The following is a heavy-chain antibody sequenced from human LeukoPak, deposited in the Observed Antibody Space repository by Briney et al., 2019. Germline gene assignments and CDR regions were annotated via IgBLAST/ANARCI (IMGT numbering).Heavy chain of an antibody. CDR3: ARLRGYTSSRTHNYYYYYYMDV. CDR2: IYYSDST. Sequence: PSETLSLTCTVSGDSINISNYCWGWIRQPPGKGLDLIAIIYYSDSTYYNPSLKSRVTISVATSKNQFSLNLSSVTAADTAVYYCARLRGYTSSRTHNYYYYYYMDVWGKGTTVTVSS. J-gene: IGHJ6*03. CDR1: GDSINISNYC. D-gene: IGHD6-13*01. V-gene: IGHV4-39*01.